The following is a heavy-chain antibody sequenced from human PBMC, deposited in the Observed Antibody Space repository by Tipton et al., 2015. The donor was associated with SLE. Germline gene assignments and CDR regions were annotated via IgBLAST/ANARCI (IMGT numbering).Heavy chain of an antibody. CDR1: GFTFDDFA. CDR2: ISSTGHER. D-gene: IGHD2-8*01. V-gene: IGHV3-9*01. J-gene: IGHJ4*02. Sequence: LRLSCAASGFTFDDFAMHWVRQGPGKGLEWVSSISSTGHERGYADSARGRFIISRDNAKNSVYLQMNSLRPEDTALYYCAKGGVYGTLGDFFEYWGQGTLVTVSS. CDR3: AKGGVYGTLGDFFEY.